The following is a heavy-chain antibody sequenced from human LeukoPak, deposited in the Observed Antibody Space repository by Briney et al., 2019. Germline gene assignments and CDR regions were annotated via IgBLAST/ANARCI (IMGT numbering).Heavy chain of an antibody. Sequence: SETLSLTCAVYGGSFSGYYWSWIRQPPGKGLEWIGEINHSGSTNYNPSLKSRVTISVDTSKNQFSLKLSSVTAADTAVYYCARGPPGIAVNNWFDPWGQGTLSPSPQ. J-gene: IGHJ5*02. V-gene: IGHV4-34*01. CDR3: ARGPPGIAVNNWFDP. D-gene: IGHD6-19*01. CDR2: INHSGST. CDR1: GGSFSGYY.